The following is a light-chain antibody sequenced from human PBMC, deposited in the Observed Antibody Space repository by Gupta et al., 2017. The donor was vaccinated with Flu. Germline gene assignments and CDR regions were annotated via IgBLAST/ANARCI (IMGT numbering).Light chain of an antibody. Sequence: DIQMTQFPSSVSASVGGSVSITCRASQDISSWLVWYQQKPGKAPKLLIYAASSLQSGVPSRFSGSGSGTDFTLTIRSLQPEDFATYYCQQASSIPRTFGGGTKVET. J-gene: IGKJ4*01. CDR2: AAS. CDR1: QDISSW. V-gene: IGKV1-12*01. CDR3: QQASSIPRT.